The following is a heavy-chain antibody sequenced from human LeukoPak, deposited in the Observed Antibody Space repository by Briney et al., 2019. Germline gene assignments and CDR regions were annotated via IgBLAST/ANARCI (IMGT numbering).Heavy chain of an antibody. V-gene: IGHV4-59*08. CDR3: ARQPGYSSSWYDY. J-gene: IGHJ4*02. CDR2: FQYSGSA. CDR1: GGAISSYY. D-gene: IGHD6-13*01. Sequence: FETLSLTCTVSGGAISSYYWSWIREPPGEGLEWIGDFQYSGSANYNPSLKSRVTISVDTSKNQFSLKLSSVTAADTAVYYCARQPGYSSSWYDYWGQGNLVTVSS.